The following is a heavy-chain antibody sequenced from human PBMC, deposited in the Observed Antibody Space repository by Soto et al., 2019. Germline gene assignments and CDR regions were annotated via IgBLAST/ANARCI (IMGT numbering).Heavy chain of an antibody. D-gene: IGHD2-21*01. CDR1: GGSISSYY. CDR3: SRHSLVITYYYYGMDV. J-gene: IGHJ6*02. Sequence: PSETLSLTCTVSGGSISSYYWGWIRQPPGKGLEWIGSIYYSGSTYYNPSLKSRVTISVDTSKNQFSLKLSSVTAADTAVYYCSRHSLVITYYYYGMDVWGQGTTVPVSS. CDR2: IYYSGST. V-gene: IGHV4-39*01.